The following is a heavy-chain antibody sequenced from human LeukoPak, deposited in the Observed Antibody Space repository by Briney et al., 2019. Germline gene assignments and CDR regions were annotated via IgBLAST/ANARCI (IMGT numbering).Heavy chain of an antibody. V-gene: IGHV1-69*13. CDR2: IIPIFGTA. Sequence: SVKVSCKASGGTFSSYAISWVRQAPGQGLEWMGGIIPIFGTANYAQKFQGRVTITADESTSTAYMELSSLRSEDTAVYYCARGQVLLWFGEWQASRFDYWGQGTLVTVSS. CDR3: ARGQVLLWFGEWQASRFDY. J-gene: IGHJ4*02. D-gene: IGHD3-10*01. CDR1: GGTFSSYA.